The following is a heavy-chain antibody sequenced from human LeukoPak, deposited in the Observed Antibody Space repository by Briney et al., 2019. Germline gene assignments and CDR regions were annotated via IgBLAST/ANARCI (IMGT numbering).Heavy chain of an antibody. J-gene: IGHJ6*02. CDR2: IHHNGTR. Sequence: SETLSRTCGVSVGSINSGNWWTWVRQSPGKGLEWIGEIHHNGTRNYNPPLKSRVTISADTFKNHFSLIVTSLTAADTAVYYCAAAPILRGEGGEHYKYGMDVWGQGTTVIVSS. CDR1: VGSINSGNW. CDR3: AAAPILRGEGGEHYKYGMDV. V-gene: IGHV4/OR15-8*01. D-gene: IGHD2-2*02.